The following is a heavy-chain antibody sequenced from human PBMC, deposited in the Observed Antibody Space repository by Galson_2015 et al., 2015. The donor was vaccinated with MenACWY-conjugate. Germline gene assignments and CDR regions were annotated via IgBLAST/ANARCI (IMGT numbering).Heavy chain of an antibody. CDR2: IDRAGSST. D-gene: IGHD1-1*01. CDR3: ARDRTEPTVSLPSNWFVP. CDR1: GFTFGSYW. J-gene: IGHJ5*02. V-gene: IGHV3-74*01. Sequence: SLRLSCAASGFTFGSYWMNWVRQVPGKGLVWVSSIDRAGSSTTYADSVKGRFTISRDNAKNTLYLQMNSLRAEDTAVYYCARDRTEPTVSLPSNWFVPWGQGTQVIVSS.